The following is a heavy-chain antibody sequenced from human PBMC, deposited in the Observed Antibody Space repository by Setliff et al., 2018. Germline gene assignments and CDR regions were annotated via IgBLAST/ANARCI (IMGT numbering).Heavy chain of an antibody. CDR3: ARGRRSIAVAGTIRYYYYYMDV. J-gene: IGHJ6*03. V-gene: IGHV1-8*02. D-gene: IGHD6-19*01. Sequence: ASVKVSCKASGYTFTSYDINWVRQATGQGLEWMGWMNPNSGNTGYALKFQGRVTMTRNTSISTAYMELSSLRSEDTAVYYCARGRRSIAVAGTIRYYYYYMDVWGKGTTVTVSS. CDR2: MNPNSGNT. CDR1: GYTFTSYD.